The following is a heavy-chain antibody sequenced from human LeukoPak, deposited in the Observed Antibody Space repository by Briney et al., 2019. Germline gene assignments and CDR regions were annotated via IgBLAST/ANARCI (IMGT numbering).Heavy chain of an antibody. Sequence: ASVKVSCRASGYTFTGYYMHWVRQAPGQGLEWMGWINPNSGGTNYAQKFQGRVTMTRDTSISTAYMELSRLRSDDTAVYYCAREQQLDPYGMDVWGQGTTVTVSS. CDR1: GYTFTGYY. J-gene: IGHJ6*02. CDR2: INPNSGGT. D-gene: IGHD6-13*01. V-gene: IGHV1-2*02. CDR3: AREQQLDPYGMDV.